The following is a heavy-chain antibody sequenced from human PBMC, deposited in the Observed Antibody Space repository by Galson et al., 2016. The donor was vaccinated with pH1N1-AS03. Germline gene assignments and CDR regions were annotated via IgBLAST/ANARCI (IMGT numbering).Heavy chain of an antibody. CDR3: VKGGTNFDS. Sequence: SLRLSCAASGFTFSSSWMSWVRQAPGKGLEWVANIRQDGSDKYYVDSVRDRFTISRDNAKNSLYLQMNSLRAEDTAVYYCVKGGTNFDSWGQGTLVTVSS. D-gene: IGHD1-26*01. CDR1: GFTFSSSW. J-gene: IGHJ4*02. CDR2: IRQDGSDK. V-gene: IGHV3-7*01.